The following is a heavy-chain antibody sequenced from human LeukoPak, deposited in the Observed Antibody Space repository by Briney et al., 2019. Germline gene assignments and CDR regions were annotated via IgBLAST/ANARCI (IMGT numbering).Heavy chain of an antibody. CDR1: GFAFSSQA. J-gene: IGHJ4*02. CDR3: AKDARRTSGWYFFDY. Sequence: PGGSLRLSCAASGFAFSSQAMGCVRQAPGKGLEWVSVISDSGSITYYADSVKGRFTISRDNSKNTLFLQMSSLRAEDTAVYYCAKDARRTSGWYFFDYGGRGTLVTVSS. V-gene: IGHV3-23*01. D-gene: IGHD6-19*01. CDR2: ISDSGSIT.